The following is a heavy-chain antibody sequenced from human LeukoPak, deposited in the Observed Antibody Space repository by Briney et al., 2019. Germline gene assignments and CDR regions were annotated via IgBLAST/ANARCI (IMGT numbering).Heavy chain of an antibody. J-gene: IGHJ3*02. CDR2: IYSSGST. CDR3: ARPADDGFDI. Sequence: SETLSLTCTVSGGSISTYYWSWIRQPAGKGLEWIGRIYSSGSTNYNPSPKSQGTMSVDTSKNQFSLKLSSVTAADTAVYYCARPADDGFDIWGQGTMVTVSA. D-gene: IGHD6-25*01. CDR1: GGSISTYY. V-gene: IGHV4-4*07.